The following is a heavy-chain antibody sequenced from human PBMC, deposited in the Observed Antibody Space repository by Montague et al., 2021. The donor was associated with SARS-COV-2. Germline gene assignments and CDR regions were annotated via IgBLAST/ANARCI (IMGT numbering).Heavy chain of an antibody. J-gene: IGHJ4*02. CDR2: IYYSGTT. D-gene: IGHD3-10*01. V-gene: IGHV4-39*07. CDR3: TSGEGNYGWRYYFDY. CDR1: GGSISSSDSY. Sequence: SETLSLTCTVSGGSISSSDSYWGWIRQPPGKGLEWIGNIYYSGTTDYNPSLKSRVTISLDTSKKQFSLKLNSVTSADTAVYYCTSGEGNYGWRYYFDYWGQGTLVTVSS.